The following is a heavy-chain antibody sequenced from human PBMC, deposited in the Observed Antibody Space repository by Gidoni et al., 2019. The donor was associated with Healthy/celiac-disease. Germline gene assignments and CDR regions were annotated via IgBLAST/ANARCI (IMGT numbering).Heavy chain of an antibody. J-gene: IGHJ6*02. Sequence: GFTFSSYGMHWVRQAPGKGLEWVAVISYDGSNKYYADSVKGRFTISRDNSKNTLYLQMNSLRAEDTAVYYCAKARRQRGGQRYGYGMDVWGQGTTVTVSS. CDR3: AKARRQRGGQRYGYGMDV. V-gene: IGHV3-30*18. CDR1: GFTFSSYG. D-gene: IGHD6-25*01. CDR2: ISYDGSNK.